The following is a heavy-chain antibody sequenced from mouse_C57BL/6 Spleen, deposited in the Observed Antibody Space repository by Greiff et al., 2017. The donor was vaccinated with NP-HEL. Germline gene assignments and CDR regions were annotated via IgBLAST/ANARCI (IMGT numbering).Heavy chain of an antibody. V-gene: IGHV1-55*01. CDR3: ARGGQYYYGSSYDYAMDY. D-gene: IGHD1-1*01. Sequence: QVQLQQPGAELVKPGASVKMSCKASGYTFTSYWITWVKQRPGQGLEWIGDIYPGSGSTNYNEKFKSKATLTVDTSSSTAYMQLSSLTSEDSAVYYCARGGQYYYGSSYDYAMDYWGQGTSVTVSS. J-gene: IGHJ4*01. CDR2: IYPGSGST. CDR1: GYTFTSYW.